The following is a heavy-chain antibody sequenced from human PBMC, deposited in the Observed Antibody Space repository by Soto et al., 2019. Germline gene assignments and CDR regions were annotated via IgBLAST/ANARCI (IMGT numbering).Heavy chain of an antibody. J-gene: IGHJ4*02. Sequence: ASVKVSCKASGYTFNNYGITWVRQAPGQGLEWMGWISPYNGHTNYAQKLQGRVTMTRDTSTSTVYMELSSLRSEDTAVYYCAREEYSSARVGRRYFDYWGQGTLVTVSS. D-gene: IGHD6-19*01. CDR3: AREEYSSARVGRRYFDY. CDR1: GYTFNNYG. CDR2: ISPYNGHT. V-gene: IGHV1-18*01.